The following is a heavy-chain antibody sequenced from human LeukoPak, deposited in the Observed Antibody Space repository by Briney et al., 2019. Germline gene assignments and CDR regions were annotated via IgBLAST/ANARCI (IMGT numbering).Heavy chain of an antibody. CDR1: GGSFSGYY. D-gene: IGHD4-17*01. J-gene: IGHJ6*02. CDR3: ARDRKTPRLRGMDV. V-gene: IGHV4-34*01. Sequence: PSETLSLTCAVYGGSFSGYYWSWIRQPPGKGLEWIGEINHSGSTNYNPSLKSRVTISVDTSKNQFSLKLSSVTAADTAVYYCARDRKTPRLRGMDVWGQGTTVTVSS. CDR2: INHSGST.